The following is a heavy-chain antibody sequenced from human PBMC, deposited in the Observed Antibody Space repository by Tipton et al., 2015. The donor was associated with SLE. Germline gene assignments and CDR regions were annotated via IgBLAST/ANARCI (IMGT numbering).Heavy chain of an antibody. CDR2: IHHSGST. Sequence: TLSLTCAVSGGYMRSSNWWSWVRQTPGKGLEWIGEIHHSGSTNSNPSLKSRVTISVDKSKNQFSLKLISVTVADTAVYYCAKDYNHDNADYNWGQGTLVIVSS. CDR1: GGYMRSSNW. V-gene: IGHV4-4*02. J-gene: IGHJ4*02. CDR3: AKDYNHDNADYN. D-gene: IGHD4-17*01.